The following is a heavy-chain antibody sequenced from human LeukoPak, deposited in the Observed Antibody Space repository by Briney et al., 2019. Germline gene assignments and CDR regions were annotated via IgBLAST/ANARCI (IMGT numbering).Heavy chain of an antibody. V-gene: IGHV7-4-1*02. CDR1: GYTFTSYA. Sequence: GASVKVSCKASGYTFTSYAMNWVRQAPGQGLEWMGWINTNTGKPTYAQGSRGRFVFSLDTSVSTAYLQISSLKAEDTAVYYCARGGYCTNGVCYYYFDYWGQGTLVTVSS. CDR3: ARGGYCTNGVCYYYFDY. CDR2: INTNTGKP. D-gene: IGHD2-8*01. J-gene: IGHJ4*02.